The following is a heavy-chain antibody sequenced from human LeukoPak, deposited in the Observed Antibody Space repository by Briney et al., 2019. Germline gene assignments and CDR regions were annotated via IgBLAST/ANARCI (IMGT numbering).Heavy chain of an antibody. CDR3: AREGTAGTNLNWFDP. V-gene: IGHV4-39*07. Sequence: SQTLSLTCTVSGGSIRSTYYWAWIRQPPGKGLEWIGSIHYSGSTNFNPSLKSRVTISVDTSKNLFSLKLSSVTAADTAVYYCAREGTAGTNLNWFDPWGQGTLVTVSS. CDR1: GGSIRSTYY. D-gene: IGHD1-1*01. J-gene: IGHJ5*02. CDR2: IHYSGST.